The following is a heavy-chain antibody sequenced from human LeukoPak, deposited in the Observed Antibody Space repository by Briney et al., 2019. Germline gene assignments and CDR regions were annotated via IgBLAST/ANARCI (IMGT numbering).Heavy chain of an antibody. CDR2: IYPSGNT. Sequence: SETLSLTCSVSGGSFSSYFWSWVRQPAGKGLEWIGRIYPSGNTNYNPSLKSRVTLSVDSSKTQFSLRLSSVTAADTAVYYCARASYSYDISGWVPFDYWGQGTLVTVSS. J-gene: IGHJ4*02. CDR1: GGSFSSYF. V-gene: IGHV4-4*07. CDR3: ARASYSYDISGWVPFDY. D-gene: IGHD3-22*01.